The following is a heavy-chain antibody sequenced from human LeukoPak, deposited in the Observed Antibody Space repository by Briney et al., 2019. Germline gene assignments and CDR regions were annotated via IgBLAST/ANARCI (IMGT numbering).Heavy chain of an antibody. CDR3: ARGYSSTWYNWFDP. D-gene: IGHD2-2*01. V-gene: IGHV1-46*01. Sequence: GASVKVSCKASGYTFTTHYMHWVRQAPGQGLEWMGIINPNTDSTTYAQKFHGRVTMTRDTSTSTVYMDLSSLRSEDTAVYYCARGYSSTWYNWFDPWGQGTLVTVSS. CDR2: INPNTDST. CDR1: GYTFTTHY. J-gene: IGHJ5*02.